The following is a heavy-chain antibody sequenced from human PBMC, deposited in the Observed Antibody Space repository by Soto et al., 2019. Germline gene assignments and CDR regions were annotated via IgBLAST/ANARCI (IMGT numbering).Heavy chain of an antibody. CDR1: GGSISSGGYY. V-gene: IGHV4-31*03. CDR3: AREDLRGDYVNY. J-gene: IGHJ4*02. CDR2: IYYSGST. Sequence: QVQLQESGPGLVKPSQTLSLTCTVSGGSISSGGYYWSWIRQHPGKGLEWIGYIYYSGSTYYNPSLKSRXTIXVXRSKNQFSLKLSSVTAADTAVYYCAREDLRGDYVNYWGQGTLVTVSS.